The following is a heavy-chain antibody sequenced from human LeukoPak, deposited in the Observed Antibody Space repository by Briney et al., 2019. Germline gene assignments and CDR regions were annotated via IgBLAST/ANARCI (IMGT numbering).Heavy chain of an antibody. V-gene: IGHV5-51*01. J-gene: IGHJ4*02. CDR2: IYPGDSDT. D-gene: IGHD3-10*01. CDR1: GYTFTNYW. CDR3: ARHQYYYGSGSSILFDY. Sequence: GESLKISCKGSGYTFTNYWIGWVRQMPGKGLEWMGIIYPGDSDTRYSPSFQGQVTISADKSISTAYLQWSSLKASDTAMYYCARHQYYYGSGSSILFDYWGQGTLVTVSS.